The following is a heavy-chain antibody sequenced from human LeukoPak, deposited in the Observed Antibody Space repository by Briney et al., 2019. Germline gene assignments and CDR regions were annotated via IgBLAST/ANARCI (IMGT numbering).Heavy chain of an antibody. CDR1: GFTFSSYA. CDR3: AKDRDIVLMVYAEYFDY. Sequence: GGSLRLSCAASGFTFSSYAMSWVRQAPGKGLEWVSAISGSGDSTYYADSVKGRFTISRDNSKNTLYLQMNSLRAEDTAVYYCAKDRDIVLMVYAEYFDYWGQGTLVTVSS. V-gene: IGHV3-23*01. J-gene: IGHJ4*02. CDR2: ISGSGDST. D-gene: IGHD2-8*01.